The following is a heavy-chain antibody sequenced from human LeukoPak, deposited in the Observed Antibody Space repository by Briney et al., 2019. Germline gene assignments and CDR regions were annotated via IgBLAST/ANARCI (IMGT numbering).Heavy chain of an antibody. CDR3: ARRVYSSGWY. V-gene: IGHV4-34*01. CDR2: INHSGST. D-gene: IGHD6-19*01. CDR1: GGSFSGYY. J-gene: IGHJ4*02. Sequence: SETLSLTCAVYGGSFSGYYWSWIRQPPGKGLEWIGEINHSGSTNYNPSLKSRVTISVDTSKNQFSLKLSSVIAADTAVYYCARRVYSSGWYWGQGTLVIVSS.